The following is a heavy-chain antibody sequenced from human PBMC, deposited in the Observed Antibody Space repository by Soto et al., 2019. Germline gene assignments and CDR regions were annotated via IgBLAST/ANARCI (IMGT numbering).Heavy chain of an antibody. D-gene: IGHD3-3*01. CDR1: GFSLSTSGVG. CDR2: IYWDDDK. V-gene: IGHV2-5*02. Sequence: SGPTLVKPTQPLTLTCTFSGFSLSTSGVGVGWIGQPPGKALEWLALIYWDDDKRYSPSLKRRLTITKDTSKNQVVLTMTNTDPVDTATYYCAHSNKNYDLCSGSIKRVWFDPGGQGTLATGS. J-gene: IGHJ5*02. CDR3: AHSNKNYDLCSGSIKRVWFDP.